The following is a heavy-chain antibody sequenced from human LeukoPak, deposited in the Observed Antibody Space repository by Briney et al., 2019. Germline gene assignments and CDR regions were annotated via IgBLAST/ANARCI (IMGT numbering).Heavy chain of an antibody. D-gene: IGHD3-22*01. CDR1: GYSFPSYD. J-gene: IGHJ4*01. Sequence: ASARVSCKASGYSFPSYDINWVRQATGQGLEWMGWMNPNSGDAAYAQKFQGRVTMTRDTSISTAYMELSSLRSEDTAVYYCARVSFDTSGHKINFDYWGHGTLVTVSS. CDR3: ARVSFDTSGHKINFDY. CDR2: MNPNSGDA. V-gene: IGHV1-8*01.